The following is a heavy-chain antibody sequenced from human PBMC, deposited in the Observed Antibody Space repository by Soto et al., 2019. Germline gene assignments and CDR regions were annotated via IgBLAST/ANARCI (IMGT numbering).Heavy chain of an antibody. Sequence: SETLSLTCTVSGGSISSGGYYWSWIRQHPGKGLEWIGYIYYSGSTYYNPSLKSRVTISVDTPKNQFSLKLSSVTAADTAVYYCAREKGYNWNYVSYWGQGTLVTVSS. D-gene: IGHD1-7*01. CDR3: AREKGYNWNYVSY. V-gene: IGHV4-31*03. CDR1: GGSISSGGYY. CDR2: IYYSGST. J-gene: IGHJ4*02.